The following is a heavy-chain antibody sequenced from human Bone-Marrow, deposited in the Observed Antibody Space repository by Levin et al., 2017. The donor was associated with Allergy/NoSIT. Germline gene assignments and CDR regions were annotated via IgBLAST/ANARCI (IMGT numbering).Heavy chain of an antibody. V-gene: IGHV1-2*06. CDR3: ARFITMIGANDY. CDR2: INPNSGAT. Sequence: GESLKISCKASGYTFTGYYMHWVRQAPGQGLEWMGRINPNSGATNYAQKFQGRVTMTRDTSISTAYMELSRLRSDDTAVYYCARFITMIGANDYWGQGTLVTVSS. D-gene: IGHD3-22*01. CDR1: GYTFTGYY. J-gene: IGHJ4*02.